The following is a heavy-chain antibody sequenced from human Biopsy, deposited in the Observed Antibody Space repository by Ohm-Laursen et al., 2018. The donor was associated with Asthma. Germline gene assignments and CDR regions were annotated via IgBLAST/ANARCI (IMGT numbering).Heavy chain of an antibody. D-gene: IGHD7-27*01. CDR2: ITSSSSYI. CDR1: GFTFRGYT. V-gene: IGHV3-21*01. Sequence: GSLRLSCAASGFTFRGYTMNWVRQAPGKGLEWVSSITSSSSYIFYADSVKGRFTISRDNPRNSLYLQMNSLRAEDTAVYYCARDAPTGGYIDYWGLGTLVTVSS. CDR3: ARDAPTGGYIDY. J-gene: IGHJ4*02.